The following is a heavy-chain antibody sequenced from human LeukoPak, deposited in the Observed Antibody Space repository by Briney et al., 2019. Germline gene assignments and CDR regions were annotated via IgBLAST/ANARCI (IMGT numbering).Heavy chain of an antibody. CDR2: ISSSSSYI. Sequence: GGSLRLSCAASGFTFSSYSMNWVRQAPGKGLEWASSISSSSSYIYYADSVKGRFTISRNNAKNSLYLQMNSLRAEDTAVYYCARLQTTVTAANDYWGQGTLVTVSS. CDR3: ARLQTTVTAANDY. CDR1: GFTFSSYS. D-gene: IGHD4-17*01. V-gene: IGHV3-21*01. J-gene: IGHJ4*02.